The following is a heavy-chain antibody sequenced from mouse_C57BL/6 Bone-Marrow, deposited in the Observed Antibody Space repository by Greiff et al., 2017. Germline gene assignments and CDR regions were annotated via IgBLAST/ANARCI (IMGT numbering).Heavy chain of an antibody. V-gene: IGHV8-8*01. CDR1: GFSLSTFGMG. CDR3: ARIAPSITTVVATRGYFDY. J-gene: IGHJ2*01. Sequence: QVTLKESGPGILQPSQTLRLTCSFSGFSLSTFGMGVGWIRQPSGKGLEWLAPIWWDDDKYYNPALKSRLTISKDTSKNQVFLKIANVDTADTTTYYCARIAPSITTVVATRGYFDYWGQGTTRTVSS. CDR2: IWWDDDK. D-gene: IGHD1-1*01.